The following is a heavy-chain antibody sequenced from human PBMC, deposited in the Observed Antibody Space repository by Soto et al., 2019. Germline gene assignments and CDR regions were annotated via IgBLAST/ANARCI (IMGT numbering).Heavy chain of an antibody. CDR3: ARELCGVICYYYGMDV. CDR2: ISYDGSNK. V-gene: IGHV3-30-3*01. D-gene: IGHD3-16*02. CDR1: GFTFSRHA. J-gene: IGHJ6*02. Sequence: GGSLRLSCAASGFTFSRHAMNWVRQAPGKGLEWVAVISYDGSNKYYADSVKGRFTISRDNSKNTLYLQMNSLRAEDTAVYYCARELCGVICYYYGMDVWGQGTTVTVSS.